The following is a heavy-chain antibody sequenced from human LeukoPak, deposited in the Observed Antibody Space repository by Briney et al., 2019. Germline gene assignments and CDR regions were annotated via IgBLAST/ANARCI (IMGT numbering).Heavy chain of an antibody. CDR1: GSTSSNAW. J-gene: IGHJ3*02. D-gene: IGHD2-21*01. CDR2: IKSKTEGGTT. Sequence: GGSRRLPWAPSGSTSSNAWMSWVRRAPGGGREWVGRIKSKTEGGTTDYAAPVKGRFTISRDDSKNTLYLQMNSLKTEDTAVYYCTTDETLSCGGDWPCAFDIWGQGTMVTVSS. CDR3: TTDETLSCGGDWPCAFDI. V-gene: IGHV3-15*01.